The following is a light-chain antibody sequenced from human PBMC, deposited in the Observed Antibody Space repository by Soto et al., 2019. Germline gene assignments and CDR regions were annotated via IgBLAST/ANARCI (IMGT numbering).Light chain of an antibody. J-gene: IGKJ4*01. Sequence: IQLNQSPSSLSASVGDGVTITCRASQGISSYLCWYQQKPGKAPNLLIYDASTLHSGVPSRFSGGGSGTDFTLTISNLQPEDFAIYYCQQVNVYPSTFGGGTKVDIK. CDR3: QQVNVYPST. CDR2: DAS. V-gene: IGKV1-9*01. CDR1: QGISSY.